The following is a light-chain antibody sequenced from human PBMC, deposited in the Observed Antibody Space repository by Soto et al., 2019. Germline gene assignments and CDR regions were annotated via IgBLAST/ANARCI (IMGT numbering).Light chain of an antibody. V-gene: IGKV1-6*01. CDR3: LQDYNYPWT. CDR2: AAS. CDR1: QGIRND. J-gene: IGKJ1*01. Sequence: AIQMTQSPSSLSASVGDRVTITCRASQGIRNDLGWYQQKPGKAPRLLIYAASSLQSGVPSRFSGSGSGTDVTLTISSLQPEDFATYYCLQDYNYPWTFGQGTKVEIK.